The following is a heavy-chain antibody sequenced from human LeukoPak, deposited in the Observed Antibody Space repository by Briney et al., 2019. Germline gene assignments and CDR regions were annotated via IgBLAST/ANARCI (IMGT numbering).Heavy chain of an antibody. CDR1: GGSISSYY. D-gene: IGHD3-9*01. CDR2: IYYSGST. CDR3: ARHPRLRYFDWPELNDDAHYYFDY. Sequence: TSETLSLTCTVSGGSISSYYWSWIRQPPGKGLEWIGYIYYSGSTNYNPSLKSRVTISVDTSKNQFSLKLSSVTAADTAVYYCARHPRLRYFDWPELNDDAHYYFDYWGQGTLVTVSS. V-gene: IGHV4-59*08. J-gene: IGHJ4*02.